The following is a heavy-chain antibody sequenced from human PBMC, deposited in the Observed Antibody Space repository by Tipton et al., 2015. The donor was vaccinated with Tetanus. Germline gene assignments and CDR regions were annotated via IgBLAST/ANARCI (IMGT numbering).Heavy chain of an antibody. CDR1: GGSFSGYY. Sequence: GLVKPSETLSLTCAVYGGSFSGYYWSWIRQPPGKGLEWIGYIYYSGSTNYNPSLKSRVTISVDTSKNQFSLKLSSVTAADTAVYYCASSSIAARPWDYWGQGTLVTVSS. CDR3: ASSSIAARPWDY. V-gene: IGHV4-59*01. J-gene: IGHJ4*02. CDR2: IYYSGST. D-gene: IGHD6-6*01.